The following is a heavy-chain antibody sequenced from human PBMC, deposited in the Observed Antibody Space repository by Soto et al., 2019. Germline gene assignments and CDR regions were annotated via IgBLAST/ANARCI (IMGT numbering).Heavy chain of an antibody. Sequence: QITLKESGPTLVKPTQTFTLACTFSGFSLSPSGMGVGWIRQPPGKALEWLALIYWDDDKRYSPSLKSRLTITNDTPTNQVVLTMTNMDPVDTAPYYCSHYRSTSSFDYWGQGTLVTVSS. V-gene: IGHV2-5*02. CDR1: GFSLSPSGMG. D-gene: IGHD6-6*01. CDR2: IYWDDDK. J-gene: IGHJ4*02. CDR3: SHYRSTSSFDY.